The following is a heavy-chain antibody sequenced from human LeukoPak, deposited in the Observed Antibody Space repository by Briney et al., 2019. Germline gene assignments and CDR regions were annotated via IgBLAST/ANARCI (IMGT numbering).Heavy chain of an antibody. CDR1: GGSISSYY. CDR2: IYYSGST. D-gene: IGHD2-15*01. Sequence: SETLSLTCTVSGGSISSYYLSWIRQPPGKGLEWIGYIYYSGSTNYNPSLKSRVTISVDTSKNQFSLKLSSVTAADTAVYCCARGEGGPFDYWGQGTLVTVSS. V-gene: IGHV4-59*01. J-gene: IGHJ4*02. CDR3: ARGEGGPFDY.